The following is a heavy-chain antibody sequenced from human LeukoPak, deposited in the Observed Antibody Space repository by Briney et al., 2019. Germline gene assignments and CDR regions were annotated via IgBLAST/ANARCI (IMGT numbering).Heavy chain of an antibody. Sequence: AASVKVSCKASGGTFSSYAISWVRQAPGQGLEWIGGIIPIFGTANYAQKFQGRVTMTRDTSTSTVYMELSSLRSEDTAVYYCAGTLTGTTLFDPWGQGTLVTVSS. CDR2: IIPIFGTA. V-gene: IGHV1-69*05. CDR3: AGTLTGTTLFDP. D-gene: IGHD1-7*01. J-gene: IGHJ5*02. CDR1: GGTFSSYA.